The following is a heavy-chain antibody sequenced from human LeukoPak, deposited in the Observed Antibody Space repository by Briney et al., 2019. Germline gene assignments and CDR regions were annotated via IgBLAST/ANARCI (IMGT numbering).Heavy chain of an antibody. CDR3: ARDRITMGRGAIDY. J-gene: IGHJ4*02. Sequence: PGGSLRLSCAASGFTFSSYWMSWVRQAPGKGLEWVANIKQDGSEKYYVDSVKGRFTISRDNAKNSLYLPMNSLRAEDTAVYYCARDRITMGRGAIDYWGQGTLVTVSS. CDR2: IKQDGSEK. CDR1: GFTFSSYW. V-gene: IGHV3-7*05. D-gene: IGHD3-10*01.